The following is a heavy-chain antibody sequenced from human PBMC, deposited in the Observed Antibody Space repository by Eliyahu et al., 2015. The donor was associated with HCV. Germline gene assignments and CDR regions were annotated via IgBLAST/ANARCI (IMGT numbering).Heavy chain of an antibody. J-gene: IGHJ4*02. V-gene: IGHV1-8*02. CDR3: ARQVTSDF. CDR2: MSPSSGKT. CDR1: GYPFSNFD. Sequence: QIQLVQSGAEVKKPGASVKVSCRTSGYPFSNFDISWVRRATGHGLEWLGWMSPSSGKTGYAQRFQGRVTMTRNTSISTAYMELSGLTSEDTAVYYCARQVTSDFWGQGTLVTVSS. D-gene: IGHD3-16*01.